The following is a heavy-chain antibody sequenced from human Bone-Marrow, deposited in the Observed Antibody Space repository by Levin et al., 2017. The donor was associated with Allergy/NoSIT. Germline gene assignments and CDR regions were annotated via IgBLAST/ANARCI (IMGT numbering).Heavy chain of an antibody. J-gene: IGHJ4*02. CDR2: IYPGNSDT. V-gene: IGHV5-51*01. CDR1: GYSFTGSY. Sequence: KVSCKASGYSFTGSYIGWVRQMPGKGLEWMGIIYPGNSDTTYSPSFQGQVTISADKSITTAYLQWSSLKASDTAIYYCARQTSGAFDYWGQGALVTVSS. CDR3: ARQTSGAFDY. D-gene: IGHD3-10*01.